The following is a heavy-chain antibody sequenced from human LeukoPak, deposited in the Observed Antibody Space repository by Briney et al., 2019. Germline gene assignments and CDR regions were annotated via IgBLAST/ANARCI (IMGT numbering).Heavy chain of an antibody. J-gene: IGHJ5*02. Sequence: SQTLSLACAASGGSISSAGYSWSWIRQPPGKGLEWIGYIFHTGSTYYNPSLKNRLTISLDRSNNQFSLKLSSVTAADTAVYYCATSSNGNWFDPWGQGTLVTVSS. D-gene: IGHD2-8*01. CDR1: GGSISSAGYS. CDR2: IFHTGST. CDR3: ATSSNGNWFDP. V-gene: IGHV4-30-2*01.